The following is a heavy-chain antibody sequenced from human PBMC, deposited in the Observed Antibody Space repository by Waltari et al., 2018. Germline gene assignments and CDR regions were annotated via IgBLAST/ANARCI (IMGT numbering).Heavy chain of an antibody. CDR1: GDRVSSNTAA. Sequence: QVQLQQSGPGLVRPSQTLSLTCATPGDRVSSNTAAWTRIRQSPSRGLEWLGRTYYRSKWYNDYAVSVKSRITINPDTSKNQFSLQLNSVTPEDTAVYYCARTEPGGLFNSWGQGTLVTVSS. V-gene: IGHV6-1*01. CDR2: TYYRSKWYN. J-gene: IGHJ4*02. CDR3: ARTEPGGLFNS. D-gene: IGHD3-16*01.